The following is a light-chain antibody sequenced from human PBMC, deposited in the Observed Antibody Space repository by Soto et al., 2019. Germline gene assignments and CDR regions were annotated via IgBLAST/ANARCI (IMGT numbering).Light chain of an antibody. CDR3: CSYAGSSALV. CDR1: SSDVGLYNI. CDR2: EVI. Sequence: QSALTQPASVSGSPGQSITISCTGTSSDVGLYNIVSWYQQHPGKAPKLMIYEVIKRPSGVSNRFSGSKSGNTASLTISGLQAEDEADYYCCSYAGSSALVCGGGTKLTVL. J-gene: IGLJ3*02. V-gene: IGLV2-23*02.